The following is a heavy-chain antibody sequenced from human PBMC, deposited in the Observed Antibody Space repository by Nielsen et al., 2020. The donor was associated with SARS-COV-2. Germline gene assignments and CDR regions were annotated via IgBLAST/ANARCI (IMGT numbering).Heavy chain of an antibody. CDR2: IIPIFGTA. D-gene: IGHD3-3*01. V-gene: IGHV1-69*13. CDR1: GYTFTSYG. CDR3: ATGGVYYDFWSGYYDY. J-gene: IGHJ4*02. Sequence: SVKVSCKASGYTFTSYGISWVRQAPGQGLEWMGGIIPIFGTANYAQKFQGRVTITADESTSTAYMELSSLRSEDTAVYYCATGGVYYDFWSGYYDYWGQGTLVTVSS.